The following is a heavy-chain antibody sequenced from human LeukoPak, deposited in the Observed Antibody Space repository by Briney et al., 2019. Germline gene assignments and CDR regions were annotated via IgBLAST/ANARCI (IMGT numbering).Heavy chain of an antibody. CDR3: ASHNSGYDSAPFDY. Sequence: ASVKVSCKASGYTFTGYYMHWVRQAHGQGLEWMGRINPNSDGTNYAQKFQGRVTMTRDTSISTAYMELSRLRSDDTAVYYCASHNSGYDSAPFDYWGQGTLVTVSS. J-gene: IGHJ4*02. V-gene: IGHV1-2*06. CDR2: INPNSDGT. D-gene: IGHD5-12*01. CDR1: GYTFTGYY.